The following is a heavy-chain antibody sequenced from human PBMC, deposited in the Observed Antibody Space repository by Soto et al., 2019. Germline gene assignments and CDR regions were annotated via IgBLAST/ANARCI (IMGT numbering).Heavy chain of an antibody. D-gene: IGHD5-12*01. V-gene: IGHV4-30-2*01. CDR2: IFDTGKT. CDR1: GGSLSSGGCS. J-gene: IGHJ2*01. Sequence: QPQLVESGSGLVRPSQALSLSCNVSGGSLSSGGCSWAWVRLPTGQGLEWIGYIFDTGKTYFSASLKSRLSMSVDTSRNQFSMQLASVTAADTARYYCACLNGYNRYLDHWGRGTLVTVSS. CDR3: ACLNGYNRYLDH.